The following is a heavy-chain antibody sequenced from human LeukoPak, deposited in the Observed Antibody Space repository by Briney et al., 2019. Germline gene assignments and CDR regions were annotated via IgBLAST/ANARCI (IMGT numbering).Heavy chain of an antibody. D-gene: IGHD2-8*01. J-gene: IGHJ4*02. CDR3: ARLGRLYYY. Sequence: PSETLSLTCTVSGVSISSSSYYWGWIRQPPGKGLEWIGSIYYSGSTNYNPSLKSRVTISVDTSKNQFSLKLSSVTAADTAVYYCARLGRLYYYWGQGTLVTVSS. CDR1: GVSISSSSYY. CDR2: IYYSGST. V-gene: IGHV4-39*07.